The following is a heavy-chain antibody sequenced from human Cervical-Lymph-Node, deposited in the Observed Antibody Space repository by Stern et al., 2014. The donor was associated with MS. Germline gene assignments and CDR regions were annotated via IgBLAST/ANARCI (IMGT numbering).Heavy chain of an antibody. V-gene: IGHV1-3*01. CDR2: INAGNGNT. CDR3: ARDLGMTYYYYGMDV. Sequence: VQLVESGAEVKKPGASVKVSCKASGYTFTSYGMHWVRQAPGQRLEWMGWINAGNGNTKYSQKYQGRVAITRDTSASTAYMELSSLRSEDTAVYYCARDLGMTYYYYGMDVWGQGTTVTVSS. J-gene: IGHJ6*02. CDR1: GYTFTSYG. D-gene: IGHD2-21*02.